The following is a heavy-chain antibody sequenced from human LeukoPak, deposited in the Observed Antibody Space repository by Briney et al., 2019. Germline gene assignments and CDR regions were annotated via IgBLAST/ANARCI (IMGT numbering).Heavy chain of an antibody. CDR3: ARDGGDYAGVGAFDI. J-gene: IGHJ3*02. CDR2: ISGSGGST. V-gene: IGHV3-23*01. Sequence: PGGSLRLSCAASGFTFSDYYMSWIRQAPGKGLEWVSAISGSGGSTYYADSVKGRFTISRDNSKNTLYLQMNSLRAEDTAVYYCARDGGDYAGVGAFDIWGQGTMVTVSS. CDR1: GFTFSDYY. D-gene: IGHD4-17*01.